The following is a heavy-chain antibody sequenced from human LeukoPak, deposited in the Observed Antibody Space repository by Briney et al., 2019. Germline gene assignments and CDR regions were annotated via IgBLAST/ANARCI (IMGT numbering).Heavy chain of an antibody. Sequence: PGGSLRLSCAASGFMFNSYVMSWVRQAPGKGLEWVSAINGGGGNTYYADSVKGRFTISRDNSKNMVYLQMNSLRADDTAVYYCAKSVGVITFRFDDWGQGALVTVSS. CDR3: AKSVGVITFRFDD. J-gene: IGHJ4*02. D-gene: IGHD2-15*01. CDR2: INGGGGNT. V-gene: IGHV3-23*01. CDR1: GFMFNSYV.